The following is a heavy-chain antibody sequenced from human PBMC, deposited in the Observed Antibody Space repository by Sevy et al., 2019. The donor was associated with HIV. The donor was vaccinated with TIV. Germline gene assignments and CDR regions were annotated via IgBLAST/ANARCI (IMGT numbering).Heavy chain of an antibody. J-gene: IGHJ4*02. CDR3: ATEALYCSGSTCYTEDFDD. D-gene: IGHD2-15*01. Sequence: GGSLRLSCAASGFTFSNGWMSWVRQAPGKGLEWVGRIKSKTDGGTTDYAAPMKGRFTISRDDSKNTVYLQMNSLKSEDTAVYYCATEALYCSGSTCYTEDFDDWGQGTLVTVSS. V-gene: IGHV3-15*01. CDR2: IKSKTDGGTT. CDR1: GFTFSNGW.